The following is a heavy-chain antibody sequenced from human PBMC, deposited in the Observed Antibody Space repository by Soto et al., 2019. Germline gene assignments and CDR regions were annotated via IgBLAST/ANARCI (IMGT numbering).Heavy chain of an antibody. Sequence: GGSLRLSCAASGFTVSSNYMSWVRQAPGKGLEWVSVIYSGGSTYYADSVKGRFTISRDNSKNTLYLQMNSLRAEDTAVYYCARDRGWNWFDPWGQGTLVTVSS. V-gene: IGHV3-53*01. CDR1: GFTVSSNY. D-gene: IGHD3-10*01. CDR3: ARDRGWNWFDP. J-gene: IGHJ5*02. CDR2: IYSGGST.